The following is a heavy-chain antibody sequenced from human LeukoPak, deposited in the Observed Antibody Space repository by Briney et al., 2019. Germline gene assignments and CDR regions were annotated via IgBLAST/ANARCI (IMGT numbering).Heavy chain of an antibody. CDR2: IYHSGNS. Sequence: SETLSLTCTVSGYSISTGYYWGWIRQPPGEGLGWIASIYHSGNSYYNPSLKSRVTISVDTSKNQFSLKLSSVTAADTAVYYCARVSSSWYYFDYWGQGTLVTVSS. CDR3: ARVSSSWYYFDY. J-gene: IGHJ4*02. CDR1: GYSISTGYY. D-gene: IGHD6-13*01. V-gene: IGHV4-38-2*02.